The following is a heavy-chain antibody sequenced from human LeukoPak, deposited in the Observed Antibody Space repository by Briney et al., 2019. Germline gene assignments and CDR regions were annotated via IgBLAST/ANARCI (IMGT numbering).Heavy chain of an antibody. CDR1: GFTFSSYG. J-gene: IGHJ6*03. CDR2: IRYDGSNK. Sequence: WGSLRLSCAASGFTFSSYGMRWVRQAPGKGLEWVAFIRYDGSNKYYADSVKGRFTISRDNSKNTLYLQMNSLRAEDTAVYYCAKDLKYYYGSGSYYYYYYMDVWGKGTTVTISS. CDR3: AKDLKYYYGSGSYYYYYYMDV. D-gene: IGHD3-10*01. V-gene: IGHV3-30*02.